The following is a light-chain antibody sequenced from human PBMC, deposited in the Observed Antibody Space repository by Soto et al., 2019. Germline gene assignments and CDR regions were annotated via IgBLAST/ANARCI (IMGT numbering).Light chain of an antibody. CDR2: EGS. CDR1: SNDIKNYNL. CDR3: YSYATHSNFVV. J-gene: IGLJ2*01. Sequence: QSALTQPASVSGSPGQSITISCTGTSNDIKNYNLVSWYQQHPGKAPKLMIYEGSKRPSGVSNRFSGSKSGTTASLTISGLQAEDEADYYCYSYATHSNFVVFGGGTKLTVL. V-gene: IGLV2-23*03.